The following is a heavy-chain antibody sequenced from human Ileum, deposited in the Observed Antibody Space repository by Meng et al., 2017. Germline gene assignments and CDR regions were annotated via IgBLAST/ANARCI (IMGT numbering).Heavy chain of an antibody. D-gene: IGHD3-10*01. J-gene: IGHJ4*02. CDR2: INPNSGNT. CDR1: VYGLTGFE. Sequence: VQFGATVTHPGAYVRFSCEASVYGLTGFEINWVHQATRQGLEWMGWINPNSGNTGYAQKFQGRVTITRDNSMSTAYMELSSLRSEDTAVYYCARVSSDYYGSGNYFFYYWGQGMLVTVSS. V-gene: IGHV1-8*03. CDR3: ARVSSDYYGSGNYFFYY.